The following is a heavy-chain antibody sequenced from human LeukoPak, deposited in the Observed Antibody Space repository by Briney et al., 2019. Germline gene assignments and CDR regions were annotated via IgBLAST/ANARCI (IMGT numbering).Heavy chain of an antibody. CDR1: GFTFSSYA. V-gene: IGHV3-30-3*01. D-gene: IGHD1-26*01. CDR3: ARDLSGSSYFDY. Sequence: GRSLRLSCEASGFTFSSYAMHWVRQAPGKGLEWVAVISYDGSNKYYEDSVKGRFTISRDNSKNTLYLQMNSLRAEVTAVYYCARDLSGSSYFDYWGQGTLVTVSS. J-gene: IGHJ4*02. CDR2: ISYDGSNK.